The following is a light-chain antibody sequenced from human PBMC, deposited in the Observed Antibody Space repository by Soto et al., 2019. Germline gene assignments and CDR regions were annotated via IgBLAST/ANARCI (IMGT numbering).Light chain of an antibody. CDR3: CSYAGRSTWV. V-gene: IGLV2-23*01. Sequence: QSALTQPASVSGSPGQSITISCTGTSSDLGNHNLVSWYQQYPGKAPTLMIYEASQQPSGISHRFSGSKSGNTASLTISGLQTEDEANYYCCSYAGRSTWVFGGGTKLTVL. J-gene: IGLJ3*02. CDR2: EAS. CDR1: SSDLGNHNL.